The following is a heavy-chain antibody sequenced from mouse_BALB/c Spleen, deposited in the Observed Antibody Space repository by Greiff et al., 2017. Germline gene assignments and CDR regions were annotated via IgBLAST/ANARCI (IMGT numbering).Heavy chain of an antibody. D-gene: IGHD4-1*02. V-gene: IGHV1S22*01. Sequence: LQQPGSELVRPGASVKLSCKASGYTFTSYWMHWVKQRPGQGLEWIGNIYPGSGSTNYDEKFKSKATLTVDTSSSTAYMQLSSLTSEDSAVYYCTRNNWDFDYWGQGTTLTVSS. CDR2: IYPGSGST. CDR3: TRNNWDFDY. CDR1: GYTFTSYW. J-gene: IGHJ2*01.